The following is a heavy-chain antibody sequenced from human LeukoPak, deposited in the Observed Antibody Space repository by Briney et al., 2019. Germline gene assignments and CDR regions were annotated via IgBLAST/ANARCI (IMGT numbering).Heavy chain of an antibody. CDR2: INAGNGNT. CDR3: ARNGSGRGVAGFDY. V-gene: IGHV1-3*01. Sequence: ASVKVSCKASGCTFTSYAMHWVRQAPGQRLEWLGWINAGNGNTKYSQKFQGRVTITRDTSASTAYMELSSLRSEDTAVYYCARNGSGRGVAGFDYWGQGTLVTVSS. J-gene: IGHJ4*02. D-gene: IGHD3-10*01. CDR1: GCTFTSYA.